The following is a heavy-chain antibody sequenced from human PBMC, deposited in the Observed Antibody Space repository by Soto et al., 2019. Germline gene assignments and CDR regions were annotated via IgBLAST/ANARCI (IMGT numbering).Heavy chain of an antibody. D-gene: IGHD6-6*01. CDR1: GFTFNSYA. CDR2: ISYDGSNK. Sequence: HPGGSLRLSCAASGFTFNSYAMHWVRQAPGKGLEWVAVISYDGSNKYYADSVKGRFTISRDNSKNTLYLQMNSLRAEDTAVYYCARDEIEYSSSSYYYYYYGMDVWGQGTTVTVSS. J-gene: IGHJ6*02. CDR3: ARDEIEYSSSSYYYYYYGMDV. V-gene: IGHV3-30-3*01.